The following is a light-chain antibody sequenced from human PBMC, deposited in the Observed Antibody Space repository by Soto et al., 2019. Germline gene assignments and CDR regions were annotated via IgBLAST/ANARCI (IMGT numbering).Light chain of an antibody. Sequence: EIVLTQSPGTLSLSPVERATLSCRASQSVSSSYLAWYQQKPGQAPRLLIYGASSRATGIPDRFSGSGSGTDFTLTISRLEPEDFAVYYCQQYGHSLWTFGQGTKVDIK. CDR3: QQYGHSLWT. J-gene: IGKJ1*01. CDR1: QSVSSSY. CDR2: GAS. V-gene: IGKV3-20*01.